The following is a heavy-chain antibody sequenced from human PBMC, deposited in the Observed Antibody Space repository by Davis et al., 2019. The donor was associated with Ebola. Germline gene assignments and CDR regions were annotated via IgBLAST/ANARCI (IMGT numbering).Heavy chain of an antibody. J-gene: IGHJ5*02. CDR2: ISGSGGST. CDR1: GFTFSSYG. Sequence: GESLKISCAASGFTFSSYGMHWVRQAPGKGLEWVSAISGSGGSTYYADSVKGRFTISRDNSKNTLYLQMNSLRAEDTAVYYCARGGEIAAAGTLAFAWFDPWGQGTLVTVSS. V-gene: IGHV3-23*01. CDR3: ARGGEIAAAGTLAFAWFDP. D-gene: IGHD6-13*01.